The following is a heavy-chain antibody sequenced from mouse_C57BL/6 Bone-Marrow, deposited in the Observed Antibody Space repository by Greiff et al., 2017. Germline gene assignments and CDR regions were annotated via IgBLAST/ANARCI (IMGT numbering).Heavy chain of an antibody. D-gene: IGHD2-4*01. J-gene: IGHJ3*01. CDR3: ARKGLDFPFAY. CDR2: IDPSDSYT. CDR1: GYTFTSYW. Sequence: VQLQQPGAELVMPGASVKLSCKASGYTFTSYWMHWVKQRPGQGLEWIGEIDPSDSYTNYNQKFKGKSTLTVDKSSSTAYMQLSSLTSEDSAVYYCARKGLDFPFAYWGQGTLVTVSA. V-gene: IGHV1-69*01.